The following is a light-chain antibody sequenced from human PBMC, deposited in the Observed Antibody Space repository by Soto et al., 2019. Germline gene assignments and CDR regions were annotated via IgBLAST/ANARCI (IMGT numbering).Light chain of an antibody. J-gene: IGLJ1*01. Sequence: QSALTQPASVSGSPGQSITISCTGTSSEGGGSNYVPWYQQYPGKAPRLMIYGVSYRPSGVSNLFSASKSGNTASLTISGLQAQDEADYYCHSYAGISYVFGPGSK. CDR3: HSYAGISYV. V-gene: IGLV2-14*01. CDR1: SSEGGGSNY. CDR2: GVS.